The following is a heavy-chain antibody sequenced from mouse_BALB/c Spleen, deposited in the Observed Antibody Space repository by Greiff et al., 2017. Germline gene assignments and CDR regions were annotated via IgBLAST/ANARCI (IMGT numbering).Heavy chain of an antibody. D-gene: IGHD1-1*01. CDR3: ARFYYGSSYWYFDV. CDR2: INPSSGYT. V-gene: IGHV1-4*02. Sequence: VQVVESAAELARPGASVKMSCKASGYTFTSYTMHWVKQRPGQGLEWIGYINPSSGYTEYNQKFKDKTTLTADKSSSTAYMQLSSLTSEDSAVYYCARFYYGSSYWYFDVWGAGTTVTVSS. J-gene: IGHJ1*01. CDR1: GYTFTSYT.